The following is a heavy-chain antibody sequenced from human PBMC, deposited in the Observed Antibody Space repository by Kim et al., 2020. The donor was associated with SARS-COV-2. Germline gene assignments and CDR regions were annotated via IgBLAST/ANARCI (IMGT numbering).Heavy chain of an antibody. CDR3: ARDQWSSSANYYYGMDV. CDR1: GYTFTSYG. V-gene: IGHV1-18*04. CDR2: ISANNGNT. D-gene: IGHD6-6*01. Sequence: ASVKVSCKASGYTFTSYGISWVRQAPGQGLEWMGWISANNGNTNYAQKFQGRVTMTTDTSTSTAYMELRSLRSDDTAVYYCARDQWSSSANYYYGMDVWGQGTTVTVSS. J-gene: IGHJ6*02.